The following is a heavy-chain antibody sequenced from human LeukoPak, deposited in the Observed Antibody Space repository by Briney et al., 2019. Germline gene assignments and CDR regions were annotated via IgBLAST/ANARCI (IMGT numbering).Heavy chain of an antibody. CDR3: ARGIIAAAGPRFDY. CDR2: IYHSGGT. CDR1: GGSISSGNW. J-gene: IGHJ4*02. D-gene: IGHD6-13*01. Sequence: SETLTLTCAVSGGSISSGNWWSWVRQTPGKGLEWIGEIYHSGGTNYNPSLKSRVTISVDNSKNQFSLKLSSVTAADTAVYYCARGIIAAAGPRFDYWGQGTLVTVSS. V-gene: IGHV4-4*02.